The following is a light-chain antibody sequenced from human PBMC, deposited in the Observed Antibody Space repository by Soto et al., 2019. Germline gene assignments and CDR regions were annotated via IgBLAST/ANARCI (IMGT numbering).Light chain of an antibody. CDR2: AAS. CDR3: QQYNNWPS. V-gene: IGKV1-39*01. J-gene: IGKJ5*01. Sequence: DIQMTQSPSSLSASVEDRVIITCRASQSISNHLNWYQQKPGKAPKLLIFAASSLQSGVPSRFSGSRSGTDFTLTISSLQSEDFAVYYCQQYNNWPSFGQGTRLEIK. CDR1: QSISNH.